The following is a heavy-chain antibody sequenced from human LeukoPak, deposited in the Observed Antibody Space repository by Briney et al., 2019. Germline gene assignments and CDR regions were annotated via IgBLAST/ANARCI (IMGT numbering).Heavy chain of an antibody. CDR1: GGSISTSNYY. Sequence: SETLSLTCTVSGGSISTSNYYWGWIRQPPGKGLEWIGSIYYSGSTYYNPSLKSRVTISVDTSKNQFSLKLSSVTAADTAVYYCARDIKIQLWSGERTNFDYWGQGTLVTVSS. CDR2: IYYSGST. D-gene: IGHD5-18*01. CDR3: ARDIKIQLWSGERTNFDY. J-gene: IGHJ4*02. V-gene: IGHV4-39*07.